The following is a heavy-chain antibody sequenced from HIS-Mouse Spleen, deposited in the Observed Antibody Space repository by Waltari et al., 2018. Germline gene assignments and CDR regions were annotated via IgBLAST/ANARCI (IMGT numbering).Heavy chain of an antibody. CDR2: IYYSGRT. D-gene: IGHD6-13*01. CDR1: GGSISSGSYY. J-gene: IGHJ2*01. CDR3: AREIPYSSSWYDWYFDL. Sequence: QLQLQESGPGRVKPSETLSLTCTVSGGSISSGSYYGGWIRQPPGKGLEWIGSIYYSGRTYYNPSLKSRVTISVDTSKNQFSLKLSSVTAADTAVYYCAREIPYSSSWYDWYFDLWGRGTLVTVSS. V-gene: IGHV4-39*07.